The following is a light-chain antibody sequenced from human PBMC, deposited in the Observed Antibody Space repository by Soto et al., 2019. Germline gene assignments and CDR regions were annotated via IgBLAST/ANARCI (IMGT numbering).Light chain of an antibody. CDR3: MQTLQTRT. CDR2: LGS. V-gene: IGKV2-28*01. J-gene: IGKJ3*01. Sequence: DIVMTQSPLSLPVTPGEPASISCRSSQSLVHSNGYNYLDWYLQKPGQSPQLLIYLGSNRASGVPDRFRGSGSGTDFTLKISRVEAEDVGVYYCMQTLQTRTFGPGTKVDIK. CDR1: QSLVHSNGYNY.